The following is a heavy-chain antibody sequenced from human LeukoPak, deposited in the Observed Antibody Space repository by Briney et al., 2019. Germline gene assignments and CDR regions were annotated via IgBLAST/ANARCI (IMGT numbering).Heavy chain of an antibody. D-gene: IGHD2-8*02. J-gene: IGHJ4*02. CDR1: DGSISNYY. CDR2: IYTSGST. CDR3: ARHLTGSSVCIEY. Sequence: PSETLSLTCTVSDGSISNYYWSWIRQPPGKGLEWIGYIYTSGSTNYNPSLKSRVTISVDTSKNQFSLKQSSVTAADTAVYYCARHLTGSSVCIEYWGQGTLVTVSS. V-gene: IGHV4-4*09.